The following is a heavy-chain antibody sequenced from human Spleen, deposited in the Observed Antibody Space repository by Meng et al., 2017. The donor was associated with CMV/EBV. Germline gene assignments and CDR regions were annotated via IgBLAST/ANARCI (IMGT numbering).Heavy chain of an antibody. CDR2: ISGSGNTI. Sequence: LSCAASGFTFSDYYMSWIRQAPGKGLEWISYISGSGNTIYYADSVKGRFTISRDNAQKSLFLQINSLRVEDTATYFCAKMGPVNWFDAWGQGTLVTVSS. CDR3: AKMGPVNWFDA. D-gene: IGHD2-8*01. J-gene: IGHJ5*02. CDR1: GFTFSDYY. V-gene: IGHV3-11*01.